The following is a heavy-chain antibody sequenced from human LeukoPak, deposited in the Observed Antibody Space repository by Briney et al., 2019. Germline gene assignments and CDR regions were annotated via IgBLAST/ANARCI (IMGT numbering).Heavy chain of an antibody. J-gene: IGHJ6*03. V-gene: IGHV3-30-3*01. Sequence: PGGSLRLSCAASGFTFSSYAMHWVRQAPGKGLEWVAVISYDGSNKYYADSVKGRFTISRDNSKNTLYLQMNSLRAEDTAVYYCARPQDPTLYDYYYYMDVWGKGTTVTVSS. CDR3: ARPQDPTLYDYYYYMDV. CDR2: ISYDGSNK. CDR1: GFTFSSYA.